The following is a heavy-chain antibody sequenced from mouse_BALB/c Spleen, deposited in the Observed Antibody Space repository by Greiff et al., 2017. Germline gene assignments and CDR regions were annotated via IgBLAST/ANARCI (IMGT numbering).Heavy chain of an antibody. CDR2: IYPGDGDT. D-gene: IGHD2-10*02. CDR3: ATSYGNYGGFDY. CDR1: GYAFSSYW. V-gene: IGHV1-80*01. J-gene: IGHJ2*01. Sequence: VQLQQSGAELVRPGSSVKISCKASGYAFSSYWMNWVKQRPGQGLEWIGQIYPGDGDTNYNGKFKGKATLTADKSSSTAYMRLSSLTSEDSAVYFCATSYGNYGGFDYWGQGTTLTVSS.